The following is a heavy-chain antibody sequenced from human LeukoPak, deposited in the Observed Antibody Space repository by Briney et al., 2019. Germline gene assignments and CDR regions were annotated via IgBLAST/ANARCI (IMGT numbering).Heavy chain of an antibody. V-gene: IGHV4-39*07. CDR3: TAEKNGSPHY. Sequence: SATLSLTRTVSRASVSISTYDSSWLRQPPGKGLEWIASIYYTGSMYYIPSLKSRVTISLDMSKNEFFLTITSVTAADTAVYFCTAEKNGSPHYWGQGTKVTVSS. D-gene: IGHD2-8*01. J-gene: IGHJ4*02. CDR1: RASVSISTYD. CDR2: IYYTGSM.